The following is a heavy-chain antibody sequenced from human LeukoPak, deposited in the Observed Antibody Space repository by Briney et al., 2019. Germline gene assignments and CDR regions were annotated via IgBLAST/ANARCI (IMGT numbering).Heavy chain of an antibody. D-gene: IGHD1-26*01. CDR3: ARDSGIYPLDY. J-gene: IGHJ4*02. CDR2: ISSSCSTI. V-gene: IGHV3-11*01. CDR1: GFTFSDYY. Sequence: AGSLRLSCAASGFTFSDYYMSWIRQAPAQGQEWDSYISSSCSTIYYADSVTGRFTISRDNAKNSLCLQMNSLRAEDTAVYYWARDSGIYPLDYWGQGTLVTVSS.